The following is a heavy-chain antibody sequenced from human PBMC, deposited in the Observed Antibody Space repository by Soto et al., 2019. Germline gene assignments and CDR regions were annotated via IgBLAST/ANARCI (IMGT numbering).Heavy chain of an antibody. D-gene: IGHD3-22*01. Sequence: PGGSLRLSCAASGFTFSSYAMSWVRQAPGKGLEWVSAISGSGGSTYYADSVKGRFTISRDNSKNTLHLQMNSLRAEDTAVYYCAKDYYDSSGYYYDYWGQGTLVTVSS. CDR3: AKDYYDSSGYYYDY. CDR2: ISGSGGST. V-gene: IGHV3-23*01. J-gene: IGHJ4*02. CDR1: GFTFSSYA.